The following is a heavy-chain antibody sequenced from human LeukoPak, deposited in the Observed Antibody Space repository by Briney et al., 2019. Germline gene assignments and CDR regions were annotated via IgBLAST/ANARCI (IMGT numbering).Heavy chain of an antibody. J-gene: IGHJ6*02. CDR3: ARVSGWYHNGYYGMDV. CDR2: IIPIFGTA. CDR1: GYTFSSYD. V-gene: IGHV1-69*13. Sequence: GASVKVSCKTSGYTFSSYDINWVRQAPGQGLEWMGGIIPIFGTANYAQKFQGRVTITADESTSTAYMELSSLRSEDTAVYYCARVSGWYHNGYYGMDVWGQGTTVTVSS. D-gene: IGHD6-19*01.